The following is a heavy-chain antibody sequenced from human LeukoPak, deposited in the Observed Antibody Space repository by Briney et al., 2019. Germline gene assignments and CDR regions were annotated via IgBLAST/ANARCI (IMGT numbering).Heavy chain of an antibody. D-gene: IGHD5-18*01. V-gene: IGHV5-51*01. J-gene: IGHJ4*02. Sequence: GESLKISCKGSGYSFTSYWIGWVRQMPGKGLEWMGNIYPGDSDTRYSPSFQGQVTISADKSISTAYLQWSSLKASDTAMYYCARQTPVDTAMVTSMDYWGQGTLVTVSS. CDR3: ARQTPVDTAMVTSMDY. CDR1: GYSFTSYW. CDR2: IYPGDSDT.